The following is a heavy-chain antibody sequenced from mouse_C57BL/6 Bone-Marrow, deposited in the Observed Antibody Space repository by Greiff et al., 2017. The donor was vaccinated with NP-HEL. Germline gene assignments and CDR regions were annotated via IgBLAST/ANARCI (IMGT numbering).Heavy chain of an antibody. CDR3: ARAPYYYGSSYGAMDY. CDR2: IYPRSGNT. CDR1: GYTFTSYG. V-gene: IGHV1-81*01. Sequence: QVQLKESGAELARPGASVKLSCKASGYTFTSYGISWVKQRTGQGLEWIGEIYPRSGNTYYNEKFKGKATLTADKSSSTAYMELRSLTSEDSAVYFCARAPYYYGSSYGAMDYWGQGTSVTVSS. J-gene: IGHJ4*01. D-gene: IGHD1-1*01.